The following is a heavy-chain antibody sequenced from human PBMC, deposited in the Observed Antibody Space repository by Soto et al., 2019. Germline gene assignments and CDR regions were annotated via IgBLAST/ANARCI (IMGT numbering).Heavy chain of an antibody. V-gene: IGHV3-23*01. D-gene: IGHD2-15*01. CDR2: TSGSGIST. J-gene: IGHJ4*02. CDR3: AKGSSGGGSCYPPLEY. Sequence: WGSLRLSCAASGFTFSNYAMSWARQAPGKGLEWVSGTSGSGISTYYADSVKGRFTISRDNSKNRLYLQMNSLRAEGTAVYYSAKGSSGGGSCYPPLEYWGQEPWVTFSS. CDR1: GFTFSNYA.